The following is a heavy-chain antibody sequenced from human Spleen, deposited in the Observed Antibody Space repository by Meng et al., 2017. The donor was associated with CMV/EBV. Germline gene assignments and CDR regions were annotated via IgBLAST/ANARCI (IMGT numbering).Heavy chain of an antibody. V-gene: IGHV1-69*10. CDR3: ATAEVSNILTGYYIHYFYTLDV. CDR1: GGTFSSYA. Sequence: SVKVSCKASGGTFSSYAISWVRQAPGQGLEWMGGIIPILGVSRYAQKFQGRLTITADKATDTAYMDLSSLRSDDTAVYYCATAEVSNILTGYYIHYFYTLDVWGQGTTVTVSS. CDR2: IIPILGVS. J-gene: IGHJ6*02. D-gene: IGHD3-9*01.